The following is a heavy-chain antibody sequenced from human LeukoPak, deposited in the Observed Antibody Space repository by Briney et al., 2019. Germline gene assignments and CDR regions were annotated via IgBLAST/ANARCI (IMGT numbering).Heavy chain of an antibody. Sequence: ASVKVSCKASGYTFTSYGISWVRQAPGQGLEWMGWISAYNGNTNYAQKLQGRVTMTTDTSTSTAYMELRSLRSDDTAVYYCARAAVALYDILTGYFHFDYWGQGTLVTVSS. V-gene: IGHV1-18*01. CDR3: ARAAVALYDILTGYFHFDY. D-gene: IGHD3-9*01. CDR2: ISAYNGNT. J-gene: IGHJ4*02. CDR1: GYTFTSYG.